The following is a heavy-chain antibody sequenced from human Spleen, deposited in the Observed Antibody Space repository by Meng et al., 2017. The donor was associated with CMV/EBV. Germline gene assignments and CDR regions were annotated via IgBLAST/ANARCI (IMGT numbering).Heavy chain of an antibody. D-gene: IGHD3-3*01. J-gene: IGHJ4*02. CDR3: AKVSYDDFWSGYLH. CDR2: INTYNGNT. V-gene: IGHV1-18*01. CDR1: DYNFSSYG. Sequence: ASVKVSCKAFDYNFSSYGVTWVRQAPGQAPEWMGWINTYNGNTNYAQKFQGRVTISTDRSTKTVYMDLRSLRSDDTAVYYCAKVSYDDFWSGYLHWGQGTLVTVSS.